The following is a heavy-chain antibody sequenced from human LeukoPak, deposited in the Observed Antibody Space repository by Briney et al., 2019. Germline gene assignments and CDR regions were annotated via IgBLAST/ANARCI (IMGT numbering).Heavy chain of an antibody. J-gene: IGHJ4*02. CDR3: ARESSGWPGLDY. Sequence: QPGGSLRLSCAASGFTFSSYEMNWVRQAPGKGLEWVSYISSSGSTIYYADSVKGRFTISRDNAKNSLYLQMNSLRAEDTAVYYCARESSGWPGLDYWGQGTLVTVSS. CDR2: ISSSGSTI. CDR1: GFTFSSYE. V-gene: IGHV3-48*03. D-gene: IGHD6-19*01.